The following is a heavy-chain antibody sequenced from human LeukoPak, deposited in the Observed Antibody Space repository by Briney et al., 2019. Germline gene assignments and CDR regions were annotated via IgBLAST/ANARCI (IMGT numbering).Heavy chain of an antibody. CDR1: GFTFSRYS. CDR2: VNSDGSGT. Sequence: AGGSLRLSCAASGFTFSRYSMHWVRQAPGKGLVWVSHVNSDGSGTDYADSVKGRFTISRDNAKNTLYLQMNSLRVEDTAVYYCARGQWFSNEDYFDYWGQGTLVTVSS. CDR3: ARGQWFSNEDYFDY. J-gene: IGHJ4*02. D-gene: IGHD3-22*01. V-gene: IGHV3-74*01.